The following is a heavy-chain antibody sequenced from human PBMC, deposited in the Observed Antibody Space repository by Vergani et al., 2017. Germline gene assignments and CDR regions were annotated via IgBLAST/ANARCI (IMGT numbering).Heavy chain of an antibody. V-gene: IGHV3-30*02. J-gene: IGHJ4*02. Sequence: QVQLVQSGGGVVQPGGSLRLSCVASGFTFNRHGMQWVRQAPGKGLEWVAYVLFDGSNEYYADSVKGRFIVSRDNSNGALYLQMNSLRTDDTAVYYCARDLAYCHEGSCALWGQGSVGTVSA. D-gene: IGHD2-15*01. CDR3: ARDLAYCHEGSCAL. CDR1: GFTFNRHG. CDR2: VLFDGSNE.